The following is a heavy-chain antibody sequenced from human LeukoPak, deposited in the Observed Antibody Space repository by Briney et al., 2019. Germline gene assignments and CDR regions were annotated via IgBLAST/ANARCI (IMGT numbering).Heavy chain of an antibody. J-gene: IGHJ6*03. CDR3: ARNYYGDYLPIGYYYYYYMDV. Sequence: SETLSLTCTVSGGSISSSSYYWGWIRPPPGKGLAWIGSIYYSGSTYYNPSLKSRVTISVDTSKNQFSLKLSSVTAADTAVYYCARNYYGDYLPIGYYYYYYMDVWGKGTTVTVSS. V-gene: IGHV4-39*01. D-gene: IGHD4-17*01. CDR1: GGSISSSSYY. CDR2: IYYSGST.